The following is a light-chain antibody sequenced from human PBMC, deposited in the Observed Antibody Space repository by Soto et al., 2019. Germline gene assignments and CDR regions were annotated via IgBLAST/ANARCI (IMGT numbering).Light chain of an antibody. Sequence: QSALTQPPSASGSPGQSVTISCTGTSSDVGGYNYVSWYQLHPGKAPKLMIYEVSKRPSGVPDRFSGSKSGNTASLTVSGLQAEDEADYYCSSYAGSNNYVFGTGTKSPS. J-gene: IGLJ1*01. CDR3: SSYAGSNNYV. CDR1: SSDVGGYNY. CDR2: EVS. V-gene: IGLV2-8*01.